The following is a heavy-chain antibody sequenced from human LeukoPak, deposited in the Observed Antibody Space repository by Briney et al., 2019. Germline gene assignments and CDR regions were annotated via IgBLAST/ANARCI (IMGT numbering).Heavy chain of an antibody. CDR3: AKGARIYYYYYMDV. CDR1: GFTFSSYA. CDR2: ISGNGGST. D-gene: IGHD1-26*01. Sequence: GGSLRLSCAASGFTFSSYAMSWVRQAPGKGLEWVSAISGNGGSTYYADSVKGRFTISRDNSKNTLYLQMNSLRAEDTAVYYCAKGARIYYYYYMDVWGKGTTVTVSS. V-gene: IGHV3-23*01. J-gene: IGHJ6*03.